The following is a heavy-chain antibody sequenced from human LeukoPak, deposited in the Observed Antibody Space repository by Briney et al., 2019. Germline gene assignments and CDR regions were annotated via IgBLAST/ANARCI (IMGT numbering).Heavy chain of an antibody. V-gene: IGHV3-66*01. D-gene: IGHD3-22*01. CDR2: IYSGGST. Sequence: GGSLRLSCAASGFTVSSNYMSWVRQAPGKGLEWVSVIYSGGSTYYADSVKGRFTISRDNSKNTLYLQMNSLRAEDTAVYYCVRIDSSGYYLYYFDYWGQGTLVTVSS. CDR1: GFTVSSNY. J-gene: IGHJ4*02. CDR3: VRIDSSGYYLYYFDY.